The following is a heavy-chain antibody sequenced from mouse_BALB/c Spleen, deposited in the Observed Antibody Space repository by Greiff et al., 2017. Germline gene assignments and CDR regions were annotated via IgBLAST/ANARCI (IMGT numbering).Heavy chain of an antibody. Sequence: DLVKPGASVKLSCKASGYTFTSYWINWIKQRPGQGLEWIGRIAPGSGSTYYNEMFKGKATLTVDTSSSTAYIQLSSLSSEDSAVYFCAREGGYGSSPWFADWGQGTLVTVSA. CDR3: AREGGYGSSPWFAD. J-gene: IGHJ3*01. CDR1: GYTFTSYW. CDR2: IAPGSGST. D-gene: IGHD1-1*01. V-gene: IGHV1S41*01.